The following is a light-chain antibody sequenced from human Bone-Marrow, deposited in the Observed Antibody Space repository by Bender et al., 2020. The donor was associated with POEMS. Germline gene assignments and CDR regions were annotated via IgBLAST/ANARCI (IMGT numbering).Light chain of an antibody. CDR1: ALPKQY. CDR3: QAADRSGFYVV. V-gene: IGLV3-25*03. Sequence: SYELTQPPSVSVSPGQTARITCSGDALPKQYAYWYQQRPGQAPVLVIYRDNERPSGIPERFSGSTSGTRVTLTITGVQAEDEADYYCQAADRSGFYVVFGGGTKLTVL. J-gene: IGLJ2*01. CDR2: RDN.